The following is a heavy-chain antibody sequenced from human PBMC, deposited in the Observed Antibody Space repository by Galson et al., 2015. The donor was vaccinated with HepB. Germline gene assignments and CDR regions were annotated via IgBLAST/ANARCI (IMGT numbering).Heavy chain of an antibody. V-gene: IGHV2-5*02. CDR3: AHRLSYSSSWDLALFDY. J-gene: IGHJ4*02. D-gene: IGHD6-13*01. CDR1: GFSLSTSGVA. CDR2: IYLDDDK. Sequence: PALVKPTQTLTLTCTFSGFSLSTSGVAVGWIRQPPGKALEWLSLIYLDDDKRYSPSLKNRLTITKDTSKNQVVLTMTNMDPVDTATYYCAHRLSYSSSWDLALFDYWGQGTLVTVSS.